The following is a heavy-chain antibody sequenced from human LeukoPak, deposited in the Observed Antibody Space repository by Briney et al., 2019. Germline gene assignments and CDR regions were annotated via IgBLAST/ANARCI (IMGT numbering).Heavy chain of an antibody. CDR2: ISSSSGYI. CDR3: AYRNNFEY. Sequence: GGSLRLSCVASGFTFSTYSMNWVRQAPGKGLEWVSSISSSSGYIYYADSVKGRFTISRDDAKRTVDLQMDNLRAEDTAIYYCAYRNNFEYWGQGALVTVSS. CDR1: GFTFSTYS. J-gene: IGHJ4*02. V-gene: IGHV3-21*04. D-gene: IGHD1-26*01.